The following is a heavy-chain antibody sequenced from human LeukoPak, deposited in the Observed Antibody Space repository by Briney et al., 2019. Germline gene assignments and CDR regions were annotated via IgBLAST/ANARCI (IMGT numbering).Heavy chain of an antibody. CDR2: ISGSGGST. Sequence: GGSLRLSCAASGFAFSSYATSWVRQAPGKGLEWVSAISGSGGSTYYADSVKGRFTISRDNSKNTLYLQMNSLRAEDTAVYYCAKMSSRYGSGSYHDYWGQGTLVTASS. J-gene: IGHJ4*02. CDR3: AKMSSRYGSGSYHDY. V-gene: IGHV3-23*01. D-gene: IGHD3-10*01. CDR1: GFAFSSYA.